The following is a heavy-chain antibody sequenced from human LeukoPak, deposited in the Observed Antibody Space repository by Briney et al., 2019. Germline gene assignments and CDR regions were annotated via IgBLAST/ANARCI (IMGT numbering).Heavy chain of an antibody. J-gene: IGHJ6*02. D-gene: IGHD3-10*01. Sequence: ASVKVSCKASGYTFTGYYMHWVRQAPGQGLEWMGWINPNSGNTGYAQKFQGRVTMTRNTSISTAYMELSSLRSEDTAVYYCAYPGYYYYGMDVWGQGTTVTVSS. CDR3: AYPGYYYYGMDV. CDR1: GYTFTGYY. V-gene: IGHV1-8*02. CDR2: INPNSGNT.